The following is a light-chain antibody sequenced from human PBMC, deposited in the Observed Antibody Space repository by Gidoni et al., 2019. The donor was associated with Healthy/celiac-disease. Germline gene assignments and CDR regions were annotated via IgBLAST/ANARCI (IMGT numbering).Light chain of an antibody. V-gene: IGKV3-11*01. CDR1: QSVSSY. CDR2: DAS. J-gene: IGKJ2*01. Sequence: EIVFTQSPATLSLSPGERATLSCRASQSVSSYLAWYQQKPGQAPRLLIYDASNRATGIPARFSGSGSGTDFTLTISSLEPEDVAVYYCQQRSNPMYTFGQGTKLEIK. CDR3: QQRSNPMYT.